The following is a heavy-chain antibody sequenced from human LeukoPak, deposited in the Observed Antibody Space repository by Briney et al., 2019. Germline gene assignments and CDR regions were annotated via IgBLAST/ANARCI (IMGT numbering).Heavy chain of an antibody. Sequence: SETLSLTCAVYGGSFSGYYWSWIRQPPGKGLEWIGEINHSGSTNYNPSLKSRVTISIDTSKKHFLLKLKSVTAADTAVYYCATGYGDFRVEGRYFYSWGQGTLVTVSS. CDR2: INHSGST. J-gene: IGHJ4*02. D-gene: IGHD4-17*01. CDR1: GGSFSGYY. V-gene: IGHV4-34*01. CDR3: ATGYGDFRVEGRYFYS.